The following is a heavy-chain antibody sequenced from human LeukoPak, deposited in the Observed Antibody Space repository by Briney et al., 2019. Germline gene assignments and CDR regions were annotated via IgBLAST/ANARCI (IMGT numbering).Heavy chain of an antibody. V-gene: IGHV3-30*18. Sequence: PGRSLRLSCAASGFTFSTYDMHWVRQAPGKGLEWVAVISYDGSNKYYADFVKGRFTISRDNAKNSLYLQMNSLRAEDTALYYCAKAAYGDYVNWFDPWGQGTLVTVSS. CDR3: AKAAYGDYVNWFDP. J-gene: IGHJ5*02. CDR1: GFTFSTYD. D-gene: IGHD4-17*01. CDR2: ISYDGSNK.